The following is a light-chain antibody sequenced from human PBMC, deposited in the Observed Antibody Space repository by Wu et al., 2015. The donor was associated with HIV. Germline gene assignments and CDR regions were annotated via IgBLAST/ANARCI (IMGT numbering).Light chain of an antibody. J-gene: IGKJ2*03. CDR1: QTCYQQL. V-gene: IGKV3-20*01. CDR2: GGS. Sequence: SCRASQTCYQQLRNLYQQKPGQAPRVVIYGGSTRATGIPDRFSGSASGTDFTLTISRLEPEDFAVYYCQQYDRSPPFYSFGQGTQVEIK. CDR3: QQYDRSPPFYS.